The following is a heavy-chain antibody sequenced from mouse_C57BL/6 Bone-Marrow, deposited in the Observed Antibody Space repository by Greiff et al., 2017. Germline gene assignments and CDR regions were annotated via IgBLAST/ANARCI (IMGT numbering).Heavy chain of an antibody. D-gene: IGHD3-2*02. CDR3: ARSETAQDTLYYYAMDY. J-gene: IGHJ4*01. Sequence: VQLQQSGAELARPGASVKLSCKASGYTFTSYGISWVKQRTGQGLEWIGEIYPRSGNTYYNEKFKGKATLTADKSSSTAYMELRSLTSEDSAVYFCARSETAQDTLYYYAMDYWGQGTSVTVSS. CDR2: IYPRSGNT. CDR1: GYTFTSYG. V-gene: IGHV1-81*01.